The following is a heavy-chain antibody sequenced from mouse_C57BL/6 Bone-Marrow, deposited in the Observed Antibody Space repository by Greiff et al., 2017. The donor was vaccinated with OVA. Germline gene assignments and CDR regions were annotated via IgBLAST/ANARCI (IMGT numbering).Heavy chain of an antibody. CDR2: IHPNSGST. CDR1: GYTFTSYW. CDR3: AREGFYYGRPWFAD. J-gene: IGHJ3*01. Sequence: QVQLQQPGAELVKPGASVKLSCKASGYTFTSYWMHWVKQRPGQGLEWIGMIHPNSGSTNYNEKFKSKATLTVDKSSSTAYMQLSSLTSEDSAVYYCAREGFYYGRPWFADWGQGTLVTVSA. V-gene: IGHV1-64*01. D-gene: IGHD1-1*01.